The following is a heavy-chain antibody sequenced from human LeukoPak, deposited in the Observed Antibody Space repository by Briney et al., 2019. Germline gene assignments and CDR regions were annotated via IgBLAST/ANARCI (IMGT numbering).Heavy chain of an antibody. CDR1: GFAFNNYA. V-gene: IGHV3-23*01. J-gene: IGHJ4*02. CDR3: AKADGAATSWFFDY. D-gene: IGHD3-9*01. CDR2: ITDSGGDT. Sequence: PGGSLRLSCAASGFAFNNYAMCWVRQAPGKGLEWVSAITDSGGDTNSADSVKGRFTTSRDNSKNTLYLQMNSLRAEDTAIYYCAKADGAATSWFFDYWGQGTLVTVSS.